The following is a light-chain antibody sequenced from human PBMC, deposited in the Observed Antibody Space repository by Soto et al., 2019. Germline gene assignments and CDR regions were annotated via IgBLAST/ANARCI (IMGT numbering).Light chain of an antibody. J-gene: IGKJ1*01. V-gene: IGKV3-11*01. Sequence: EIVLTQSPATLSLSPGDRATLSCRASQRISRSLAWYQHKPGQAPRLLIFDTSNRATGIPARFSGSGSGTDFTLTISSLEPEDFAIYYCQQRDSWPRTFGQGTKVEIK. CDR3: QQRDSWPRT. CDR1: QRISRS. CDR2: DTS.